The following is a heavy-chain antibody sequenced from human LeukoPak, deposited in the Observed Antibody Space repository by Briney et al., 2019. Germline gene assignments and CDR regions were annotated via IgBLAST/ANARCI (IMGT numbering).Heavy chain of an antibody. Sequence: GGSLRLSCTASGFTFSSYSMNWVRQAPGKGLEWVSSIGRSSSNIYHADSVKGRFTISRDNAKNSLYLQMSSLRAEDTAVYYCARVRVTGYSNFAYWGQGTLVTVSS. V-gene: IGHV3-21*04. J-gene: IGHJ4*02. D-gene: IGHD3-9*01. CDR2: IGRSSSNI. CDR3: ARVRVTGYSNFAY. CDR1: GFTFSSYS.